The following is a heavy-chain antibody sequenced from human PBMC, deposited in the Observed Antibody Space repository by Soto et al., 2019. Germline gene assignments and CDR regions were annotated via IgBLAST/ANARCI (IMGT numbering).Heavy chain of an antibody. D-gene: IGHD2-15*01. CDR3: ARXGYCSGGSCYNHDAFDI. CDR1: GYTFTSYG. J-gene: IGHJ3*02. V-gene: IGHV1-18*04. CDR2: ISAYNGNT. Sequence: SVKVSCKASGYTFTSYGISWVRQAPGQGLEWMGWISAYNGNTNYAQKLQGRVTMTTDTSTSTAYMELRSLRSDDTAVYYCARXGYCSGGSCYNHDAFDIWGQGTMVTVSS.